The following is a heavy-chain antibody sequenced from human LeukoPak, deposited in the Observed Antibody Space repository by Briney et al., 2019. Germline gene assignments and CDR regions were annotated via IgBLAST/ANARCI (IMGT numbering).Heavy chain of an antibody. CDR1: GYTFTSYA. CDR3: ARAYQPLGGLSFPDS. CDR2: INPNTGNP. J-gene: IGHJ5*01. D-gene: IGHD3-16*02. Sequence: ASVKVSCKASGYTFTSYAMNWVRRAPGQGLEWMGWINPNTGNPTYAQGFTGRFVFSLDTSVTTAYLQISSLKAEDTAVYYCARAYQPLGGLSFPDSWGQGTLVTVSS. V-gene: IGHV7-4-1*02.